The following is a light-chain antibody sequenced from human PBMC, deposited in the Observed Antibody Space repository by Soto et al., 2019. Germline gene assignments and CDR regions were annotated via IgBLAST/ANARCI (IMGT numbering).Light chain of an antibody. Sequence: EIVLTQSPGTLSLSPGERATLSCRASQSVSSSYLAAYQQKPGQAPRLLIYGASSRATGSPDRFSGSGSGTDFTLTISRLEPEDFAVDYCQQYGSSPRTFGQGTKVDIK. J-gene: IGKJ1*01. CDR3: QQYGSSPRT. CDR1: QSVSSSY. CDR2: GAS. V-gene: IGKV3-20*01.